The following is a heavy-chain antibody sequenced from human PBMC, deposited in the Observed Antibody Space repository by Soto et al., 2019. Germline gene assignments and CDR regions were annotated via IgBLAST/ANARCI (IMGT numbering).Heavy chain of an antibody. J-gene: IGHJ1*01. CDR3: ATTPVGAAEYFQH. CDR1: GFTFSSYA. D-gene: IGHD1-26*01. V-gene: IGHV3-23*01. Sequence: EVQLLESGGGLVQPGGSLRLSCAASGFTFSSYAMSWVRQAPGKGLEWVSAISGSGGSTYYADSVKGRFTISRDNSKNTLYLKMNSLRAEDTAVYYCATTPVGAAEYFQHWGQGTLVTVSS. CDR2: ISGSGGST.